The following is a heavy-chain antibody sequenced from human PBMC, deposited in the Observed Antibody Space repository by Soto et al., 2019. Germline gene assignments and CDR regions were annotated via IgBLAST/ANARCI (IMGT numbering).Heavy chain of an antibody. D-gene: IGHD2-2*01. V-gene: IGHV3-33*01. CDR3: ARLYCSSTSCYSVGAFDI. J-gene: IGHJ3*02. Sequence: GGSLRLSCAASGFTFSSYGMHWVRQAPGKGLEWVALIWFDGSDKYYADSVKGRFTISRDNSKNTLYLQMNSRRADDTAVYYCARLYCSSTSCYSVGAFDIWGQGTMVTVSS. CDR2: IWFDGSDK. CDR1: GFTFSSYG.